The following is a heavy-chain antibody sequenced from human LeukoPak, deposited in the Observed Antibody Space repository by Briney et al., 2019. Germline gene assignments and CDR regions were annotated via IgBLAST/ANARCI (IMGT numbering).Heavy chain of an antibody. D-gene: IGHD3-10*01. CDR1: GFTFTNYA. Sequence: GGSLRLSCAASGFTFTNYAMSWVRQAPGKGLEWVSGISGSGGSTYYAASVKGRFTISRDNSKNTLFLQMNSLRAEDTAIYYCAKDAYYYGSGGGAFDIWGQGTMVTVSS. V-gene: IGHV3-23*01. CDR2: ISGSGGST. J-gene: IGHJ3*02. CDR3: AKDAYYYGSGGGAFDI.